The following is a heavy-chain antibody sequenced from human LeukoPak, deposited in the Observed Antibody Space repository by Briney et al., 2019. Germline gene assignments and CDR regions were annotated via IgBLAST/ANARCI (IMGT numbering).Heavy chain of an antibody. CDR2: IYYSGST. J-gene: IGHJ5*02. D-gene: IGHD3-10*01. CDR1: GGSISSYY. V-gene: IGHV4-59*01. CDR3: AREVWFGEFVQFNWFDP. Sequence: PSETLSPTCTVSGGSISSYYWSWLRQPPGKGLEWIGYIYYSGSTNYNPSLKSRVTISVDTSKNQFSLKLSSVTAADTAVYYCAREVWFGEFVQFNWFDPWGQGTLVTVSS.